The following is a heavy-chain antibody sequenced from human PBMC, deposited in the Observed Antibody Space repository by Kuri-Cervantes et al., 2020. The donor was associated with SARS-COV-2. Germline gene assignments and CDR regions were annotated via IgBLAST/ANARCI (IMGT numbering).Heavy chain of an antibody. D-gene: IGHD6-13*01. CDR2: ISAYNGNT. V-gene: IGHV1-18*01. CDR1: VYTLTSYG. CDR3: ARHYGYSSSWYRYYYYYYMDV. J-gene: IGHJ6*03. Sequence: ASVKVSCKASVYTLTSYGISWVRQAPGQGLEWMGWISAYNGNTNYAQKLQGRVTMTTDTYTSTAYMELRSLRSDDTAVYYCARHYGYSSSWYRYYYYYYMDVWGKGATVTVSS.